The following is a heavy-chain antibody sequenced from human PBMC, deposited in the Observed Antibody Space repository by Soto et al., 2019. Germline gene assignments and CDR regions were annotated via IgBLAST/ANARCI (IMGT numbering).Heavy chain of an antibody. CDR1: GFTFSSYA. J-gene: IGHJ6*02. D-gene: IGHD3-16*02. V-gene: IGHV3-30-3*01. CDR2: ISYDGSNK. CDR3: ARGPIMITFGGVIVQDYYYYGMDV. Sequence: QVQLVESGGGVVQPGGSLRLSCAASGFTFSSYAMHWVRQAPGKGLEWVAVISYDGSNKYYADSVKDRFTISRDNSKTTRYLQMNTLRAEDTAVYYCARGPIMITFGGVIVQDYYYYGMDVWGQGTTVTVSS.